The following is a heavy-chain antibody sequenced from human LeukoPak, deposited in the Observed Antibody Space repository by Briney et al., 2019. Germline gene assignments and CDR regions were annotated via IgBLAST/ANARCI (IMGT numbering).Heavy chain of an antibody. CDR2: IKQDGSEK. D-gene: IGHD2-21*02. J-gene: IGHJ5*02. CDR3: ARDGGDYGNWFDP. V-gene: IGHV3-7*01. CDR1: GFTFSSYW. Sequence: GGSLRLSCAASGFTFSSYWMSWVRQAPGKGLGWVANIKQDGSEKYYVDSVKGRFTISRDNAKNSLYLQMNSLRAEDTAVYYCARDGGDYGNWFDPWGQGTLVTVSS.